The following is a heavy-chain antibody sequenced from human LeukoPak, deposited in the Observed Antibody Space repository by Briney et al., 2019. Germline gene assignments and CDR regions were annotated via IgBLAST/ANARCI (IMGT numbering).Heavy chain of an antibody. CDR1: GYTFSSYY. CDR2: INPSGDST. Sequence: GASVNVSCKASGYTFSSYYMHWVRQAPGQGLEWMGIINPSGDSTSYAQKFQGRVTMTRDTSTSTVYMDLSSLRSEDTAMYYCARFRTGRAFDIWGQGTMVTVSS. J-gene: IGHJ3*02. D-gene: IGHD3/OR15-3a*01. CDR3: ARFRTGRAFDI. V-gene: IGHV1-46*01.